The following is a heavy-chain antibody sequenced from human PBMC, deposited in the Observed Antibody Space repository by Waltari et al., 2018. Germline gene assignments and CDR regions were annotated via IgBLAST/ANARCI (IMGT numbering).Heavy chain of an antibody. Sequence: QVQLQESGPGLVKPSGTLSLTCPVSGDSISNNFFWSWVRQSPGKGLEWIGQVHQSGRTNYHPSIESRVTVSMDTSKSQISLKMTSVTAADTATYYCAGDRGRGLYLDSWGQGTLVTVSP. CDR3: AGDRGRGLYLDS. CDR2: VHQSGRT. D-gene: IGHD2-15*01. J-gene: IGHJ4*02. CDR1: GDSISNNFF. V-gene: IGHV4-4*02.